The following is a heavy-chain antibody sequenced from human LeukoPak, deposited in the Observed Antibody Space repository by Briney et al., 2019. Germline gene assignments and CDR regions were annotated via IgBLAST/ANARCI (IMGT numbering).Heavy chain of an antibody. CDR1: GYTFTSYG. V-gene: IGHV1-18*01. Sequence: ASVKVSCKASGYTFTSYGISWVRQAPGQGLEWMGWISAYNGNTNYAQKLQGRVTMTTDTSTSTAYMELRSLRSDDTAVYYCASGYCSGGGCYGPFDYWGQGTLVTVSS. CDR3: ASGYCSGGGCYGPFDY. CDR2: ISAYNGNT. J-gene: IGHJ4*02. D-gene: IGHD2-15*01.